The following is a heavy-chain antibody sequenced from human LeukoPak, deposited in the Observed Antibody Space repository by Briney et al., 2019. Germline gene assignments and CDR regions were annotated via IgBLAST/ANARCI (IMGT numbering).Heavy chain of an antibody. CDR1: GFTFSSYA. CDR2: ISGSGGST. D-gene: IGHD2-2*01. Sequence: GGSLRLSCAASGFTFSSYAMSWVRQAPGNGLEWVSAISGSGGSTYYADSVKGRFTISRDNSKDTLYLQMNSLRAEDTAVYYCAKAQDIVVVQAAMGFDYWGQGTLVTVSS. CDR3: AKAQDIVVVQAAMGFDY. J-gene: IGHJ4*02. V-gene: IGHV3-23*01.